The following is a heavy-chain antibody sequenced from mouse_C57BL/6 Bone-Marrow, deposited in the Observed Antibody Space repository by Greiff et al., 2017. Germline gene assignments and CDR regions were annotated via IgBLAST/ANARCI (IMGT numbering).Heavy chain of an antibody. J-gene: IGHJ2*01. CDR1: GFTFNDDY. CDR2: IDPEIGDT. V-gene: IGHV14-4*01. D-gene: IGHD2-3*01. Sequence: EVQLQQSGAELVRPGASVKLSCTASGFTFNDDYIHWVKQRPDKGLEWIGLIDPEIGDTDYDSKFQGKATITSDTSSNTAYLQLSSLTSEDTDVYYWSSFDGNYLDFGGRGTPLTVAA. CDR3: SSFDGNYLDF.